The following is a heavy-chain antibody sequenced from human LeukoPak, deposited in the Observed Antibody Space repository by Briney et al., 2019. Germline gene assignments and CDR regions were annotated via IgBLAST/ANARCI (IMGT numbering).Heavy chain of an antibody. V-gene: IGHV1-24*01. D-gene: IGHD1-7*01. CDR3: ARGPPKLELVDLPNL. CDR1: GYTLTELS. CDR2: FDPEDGET. Sequence: GASVKVSCKVSGYTLTELSMHWVRQAPGKGLEWMGGFDPEDGETIYAQKFQGRVTMTEDTSTDTAYMELRSLRSDDTAVYYCARGPPKLELVDLPNLWGQGTLVTVSS. J-gene: IGHJ4*02.